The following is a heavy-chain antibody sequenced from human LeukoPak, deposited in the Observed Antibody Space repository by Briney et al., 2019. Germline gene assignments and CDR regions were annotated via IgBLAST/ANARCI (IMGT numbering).Heavy chain of an antibody. CDR2: IYHSGST. J-gene: IGHJ3*02. V-gene: IGHV4-4*02. D-gene: IGHD2-2*01. Sequence: PSGTLSLTCAVSGGSISGSNWWSWVRPPPGKGLEWIGKIYHSGSTNYNLSLKSRVTISVDKSKNQFSLKLSSVTAADTAVYYCARAMYPDAFDIWGQGTMVTVSS. CDR1: GGSISGSNW. CDR3: ARAMYPDAFDI.